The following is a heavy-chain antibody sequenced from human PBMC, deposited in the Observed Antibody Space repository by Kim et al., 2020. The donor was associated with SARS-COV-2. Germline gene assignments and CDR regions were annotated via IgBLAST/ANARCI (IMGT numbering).Heavy chain of an antibody. Sequence: GGSLRLSCAASGFTFSSYWMSWVRQAPGKGLEWVANIKQDGSEKYYVDSVKGRFTISRDNAKNSLYLQMNSLRAEDTAVYYCARDRNPGWFGEPLMDVWGQGTTVTVSS. CDR2: IKQDGSEK. D-gene: IGHD3-10*01. CDR1: GFTFSSYW. V-gene: IGHV3-7*03. CDR3: ARDRNPGWFGEPLMDV. J-gene: IGHJ6*02.